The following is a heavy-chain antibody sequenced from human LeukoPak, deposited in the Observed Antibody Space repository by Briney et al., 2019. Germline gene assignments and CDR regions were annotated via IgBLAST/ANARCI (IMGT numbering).Heavy chain of an antibody. V-gene: IGHV4-39*07. CDR3: CGSGWFAGPFGY. CDR2: MHYSGST. CDR1: GGSISSSTYY. Sequence: SETLSLTCTVSGGSISSSTYYWGWIRQSPETGLEWIGSMHYSGSTYYNPSLNSRVTISVDTSKNQFSLKLTSVTAADTAVYYCCGSGWFAGPFGYWGQGALVTVSS. D-gene: IGHD6-19*01. J-gene: IGHJ4*02.